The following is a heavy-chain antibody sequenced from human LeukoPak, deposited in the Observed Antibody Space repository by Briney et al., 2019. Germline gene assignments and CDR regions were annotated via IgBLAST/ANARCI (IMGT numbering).Heavy chain of an antibody. J-gene: IGHJ4*02. Sequence: GGSLRLSCVASEFTFTNYGMHWVRQAPGKGLEWVAVISNDGADKYYADSVKGRFSISRDNSENTLYLQMSSLRPEDTAVYYCARVRVILTTMASFAYWGQGSLVTVSP. V-gene: IGHV3-30-3*01. CDR2: ISNDGADK. CDR3: ARVRVILTTMASFAY. D-gene: IGHD3-9*01. CDR1: EFTFTNYG.